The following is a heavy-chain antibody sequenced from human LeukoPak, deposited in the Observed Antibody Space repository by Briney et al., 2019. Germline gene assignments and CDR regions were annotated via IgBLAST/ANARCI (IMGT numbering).Heavy chain of an antibody. J-gene: IGHJ4*02. CDR2: ISGSGGST. V-gene: IGHV3-23*01. D-gene: IGHD3-22*01. CDR1: GFTFSSYA. Sequence: GGSLRLSCAASGFTFSSYAMSWVRQAPGKGLEWVSAISGSGGSTYYADSVKGRFTISRDNSKNTLYLQMNSLRAEDTAVYYCAKLHASRRGTSCYYDSSGSYGYFDYWGQGTLVTVSS. CDR3: AKLHASRRGTSCYYDSSGSYGYFDY.